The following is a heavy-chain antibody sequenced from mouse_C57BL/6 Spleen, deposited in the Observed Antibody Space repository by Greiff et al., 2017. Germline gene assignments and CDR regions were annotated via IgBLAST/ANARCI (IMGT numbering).Heavy chain of an antibody. J-gene: IGHJ2*01. V-gene: IGHV1-15*01. CDR1: GYTFTDYE. CDR2: IDPETGGT. Sequence: QVQLQQSGAELVRPGASVTLSCKASGYTFTDYEMHWVKQTPVHGLEWIGAIDPETGGTAYNQKFKGKAILTADKSSSTAYMELRSLTSEYSAVYYCTSGGIFTTVVATGDFDYWGQGTTLTVS. D-gene: IGHD1-1*01. CDR3: TSGGIFTTVVATGDFDY.